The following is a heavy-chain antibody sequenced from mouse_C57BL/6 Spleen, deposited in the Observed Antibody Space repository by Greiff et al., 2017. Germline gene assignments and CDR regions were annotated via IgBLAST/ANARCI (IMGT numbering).Heavy chain of an antibody. J-gene: IGHJ3*01. V-gene: IGHV14-4*01. CDR2: IDPENGDT. Sequence: VHVKQSGAELVRPGASVKLSCTASGFNIKDDYMHWVKQRPEQGLEWIGWIDPENGDTEYASKFQGKATITADTSSNTAYLQLSSLTSEDTAVYYCTTGTYWGQGTLVTVSA. CDR3: TTGTY. CDR1: GFNIKDDY.